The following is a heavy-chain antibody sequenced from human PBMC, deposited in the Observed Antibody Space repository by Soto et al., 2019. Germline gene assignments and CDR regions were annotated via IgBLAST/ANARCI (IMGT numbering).Heavy chain of an antibody. V-gene: IGHV1-69*02. D-gene: IGHD5-12*01. CDR2: IIPILGIA. Sequence: QVQLVQSGAEVKKPGSSVKVSCKASGGTFSSYTISWVRQAPGQGLEWMGRIIPILGIANYAQKFQGRVTMTADKSTSTAYMELSRLRSEDTAVYYCAREGSGYAVRPWGQGTLVTVSS. CDR3: AREGSGYAVRP. J-gene: IGHJ5*02. CDR1: GGTFSSYT.